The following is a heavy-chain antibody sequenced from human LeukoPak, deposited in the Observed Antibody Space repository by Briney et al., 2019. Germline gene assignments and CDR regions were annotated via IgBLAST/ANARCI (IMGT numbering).Heavy chain of an antibody. J-gene: IGHJ4*02. CDR2: VDPEDGET. Sequence: ASVKVSCKVSGYTFTDYYMHWVQQAPGKGLEWMGLVDPEDGETIYAEKFQDRVTITADTSTDTAYMELSSLRSEDTAVYYCATVGFSSFDYWGQGTLVTVSS. CDR1: GYTFTDYY. D-gene: IGHD2/OR15-2a*01. CDR3: ATVGFSSFDY. V-gene: IGHV1-69-2*01.